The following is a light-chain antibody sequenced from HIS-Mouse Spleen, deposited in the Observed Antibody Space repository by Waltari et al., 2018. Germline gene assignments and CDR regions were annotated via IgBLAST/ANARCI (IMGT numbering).Light chain of an antibody. J-gene: IGKJ4*01. CDR3: QQYNSYSP. CDR2: KAS. CDR1: QSISSW. V-gene: IGKV1-5*03. Sequence: DIQMTQSPSTLSASVGDRVTITCRASQSISSWLAWYQQKPGKAPKLLIYKASSLESGVPSRFSGSGSGTEFTLTISSLQPDDFATYYCQQYNSYSPFGGGTKVEIE.